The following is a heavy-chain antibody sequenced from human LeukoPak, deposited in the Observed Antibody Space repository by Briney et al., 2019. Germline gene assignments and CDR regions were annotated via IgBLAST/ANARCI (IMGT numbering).Heavy chain of an antibody. CDR1: GGSISSYY. Sequence: PSETLSLTCTVSGGSISSYYWSWIRQPPGKGLEWIGYIYYSGSTNYNPSLKSRVTISVVTSKNQFSLKLSSVTAADTAVYYCARTTEAHSWRTRYYDYYMDVWGKGTTVTVSS. J-gene: IGHJ6*03. CDR3: ARTTEAHSWRTRYYDYYMDV. CDR2: IYYSGST. V-gene: IGHV4-59*01. D-gene: IGHD6-13*01.